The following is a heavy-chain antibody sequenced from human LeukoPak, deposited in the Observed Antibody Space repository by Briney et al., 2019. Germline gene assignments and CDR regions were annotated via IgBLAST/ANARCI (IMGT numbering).Heavy chain of an antibody. Sequence: ASVKVSCKASGYTFIGYYIHWVRQAPGQGLEWMGWINPKSGGTNYAQSFQGRVTMTRDTSLTTAYMDLSRLRSDDTAVYYRTRAGLPYGSGSYDWFDPWGQGTTVTVSS. CDR1: GYTFIGYY. CDR2: INPKSGGT. V-gene: IGHV1-2*02. J-gene: IGHJ5*01. D-gene: IGHD3-10*01. CDR3: TRAGLPYGSGSYDWFDP.